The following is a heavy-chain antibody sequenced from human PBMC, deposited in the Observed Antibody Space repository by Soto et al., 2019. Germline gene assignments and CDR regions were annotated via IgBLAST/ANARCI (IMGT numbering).Heavy chain of an antibody. J-gene: IGHJ4*02. Sequence: QVQLVQSGAEVKKPGASVKVSCKASGYTFTGYYMHWVRQAPGQGLEWMGWITPNSGGTNYAQKFQRRVTMTRDTSISTAYMELSRLRSDDTAVYYCARDSYYYDSSGYYSLELGVDYWGQGTLVTVSS. V-gene: IGHV1-2*02. CDR1: GYTFTGYY. CDR2: ITPNSGGT. CDR3: ARDSYYYDSSGYYSLELGVDY. D-gene: IGHD3-22*01.